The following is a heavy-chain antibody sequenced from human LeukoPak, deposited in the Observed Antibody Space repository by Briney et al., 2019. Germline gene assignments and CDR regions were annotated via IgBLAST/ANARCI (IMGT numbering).Heavy chain of an antibody. V-gene: IGHV3-33*01. J-gene: IGHJ4*02. CDR2: IWYDGSNK. CDR3: ARVFYDSSGYYSYLDY. CDR1: GFTFSSYG. D-gene: IGHD3-22*01. Sequence: GGSLRLSCAASGFTFSSYGMHWVRQAPGKGLEWVAVIWYDGSNKYYADSVKGRFTISRDNSKNTLYLQMNSLRAEDTAVYYCARVFYDSSGYYSYLDYWGQGTLVTVSS.